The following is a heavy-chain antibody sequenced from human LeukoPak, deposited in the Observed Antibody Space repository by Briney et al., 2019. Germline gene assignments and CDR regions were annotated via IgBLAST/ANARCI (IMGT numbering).Heavy chain of an antibody. Sequence: GGSLRLSCAASGFTFSSYSMNWVRQAPGKGLEWVSSISSSSSYIYYADSVKGRFTISRDNAKNSLYLQMNSLRAEDTAVYYCARGVWDYYDSSGPLDYWGQGTLVTVSS. J-gene: IGHJ4*02. D-gene: IGHD3-22*01. V-gene: IGHV3-21*01. CDR1: GFTFSSYS. CDR2: ISSSSSYI. CDR3: ARGVWDYYDSSGPLDY.